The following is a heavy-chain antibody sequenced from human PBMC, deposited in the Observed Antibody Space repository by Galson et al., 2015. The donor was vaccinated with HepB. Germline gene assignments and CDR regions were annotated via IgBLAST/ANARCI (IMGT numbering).Heavy chain of an antibody. CDR1: GDSVSSNSAA. V-gene: IGHV6-1*01. J-gene: IGHJ4*02. D-gene: IGHD3-22*01. CDR3: ARETYYYDSSGSVDY. Sequence: AISGDSVSSNSAAWNWIRQSPSRGLEWLGRTYYRSKWYNDYAVSVKSRITINPDTSKNQFSLQLSSVTPEDTAVYYCARETYYYDSSGSVDYWGQGTLVTVSS. CDR2: TYYRSKWYN.